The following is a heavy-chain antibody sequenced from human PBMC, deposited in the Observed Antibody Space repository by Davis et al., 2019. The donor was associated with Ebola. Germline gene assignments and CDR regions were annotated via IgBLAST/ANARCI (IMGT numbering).Heavy chain of an antibody. D-gene: IGHD3-10*01. CDR1: SYSFTMNA. CDR3: ARDRVTSFAYGLDV. CDR2: INTANGDT. V-gene: IGHV1-3*04. J-gene: IGHJ6*02. Sequence: ASVTVSCKASSYSFTMNAMHWVRQAPGQGLEWMGWINTANGDTEYSQKFQGRLTITRDTSASTVYMELSSLTSEDTAKYYCARDRVTSFAYGLDVWGQGTAVTVSS.